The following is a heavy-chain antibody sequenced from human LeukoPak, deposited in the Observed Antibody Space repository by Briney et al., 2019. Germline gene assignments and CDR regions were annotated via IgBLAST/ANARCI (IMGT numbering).Heavy chain of an antibody. CDR3: TTDRLLDSSSYYFFDY. CDR1: GFTFSDAW. CDR2: IKSKTDGGTT. D-gene: IGHD6-13*01. V-gene: IGHV3-15*01. Sequence: GGSLRLSCAASGFTFSDAWMSWVRQAPGKGLEWVGRIKSKTDGGTTEYAAPVKGRFTISRDDSKNTLYLQMNSLKIEDTAVYYCTTDRLLDSSSYYFFDYWGQGTLVTVSS. J-gene: IGHJ4*02.